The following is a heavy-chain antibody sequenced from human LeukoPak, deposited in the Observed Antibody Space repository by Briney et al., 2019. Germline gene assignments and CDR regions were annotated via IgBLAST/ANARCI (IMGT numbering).Heavy chain of an antibody. CDR2: INTNTGNP. CDR1: GYTFTSYA. Sequence: ASVKVSCKASGYTFTSYAMNWVRQAPGQGLEWMGWINTNTGNPTYAQGFTGRFVFSLDTSVSTAYPQISSLKAEDTAVYYCARDKAVGGIAAAGTSFDYWGQGTLVTVSS. D-gene: IGHD6-13*01. V-gene: IGHV7-4-1*02. J-gene: IGHJ4*02. CDR3: ARDKAVGGIAAAGTSFDY.